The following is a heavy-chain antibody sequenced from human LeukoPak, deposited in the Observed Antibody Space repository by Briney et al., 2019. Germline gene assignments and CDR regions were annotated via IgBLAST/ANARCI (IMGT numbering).Heavy chain of an antibody. Sequence: SQTLSLTCAVYGVSLRGYYWSWIRQSPEKRLEWIGEISHEGDSIYNPSLKSRLTLSVDMSKNQFSLNLRSVTAADTAVYYCARGRNFVSDYYFDVWGKGTTVIVSS. V-gene: IGHV4-34*01. D-gene: IGHD1-7*01. CDR3: ARGRNFVSDYYFDV. CDR1: GVSLRGYY. CDR2: ISHEGDS. J-gene: IGHJ6*03.